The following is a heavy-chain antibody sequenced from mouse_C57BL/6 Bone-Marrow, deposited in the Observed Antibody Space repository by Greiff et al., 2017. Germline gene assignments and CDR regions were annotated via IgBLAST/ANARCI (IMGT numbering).Heavy chain of an antibody. J-gene: IGHJ2*01. Sequence: QVQLQQPGAELVRPGSSVKLSCKASGYTFTSYWMHWVKQRPIQGLEWIGNIDPSDSETHYNQKFKDKATLAVDKSSSTAYMQLSSLTSEDSAVYYCARSYDGSYFYYWGQGTTLTVSS. D-gene: IGHD1-1*01. CDR2: IDPSDSET. CDR1: GYTFTSYW. CDR3: ARSYDGSYFYY. V-gene: IGHV1-52*01.